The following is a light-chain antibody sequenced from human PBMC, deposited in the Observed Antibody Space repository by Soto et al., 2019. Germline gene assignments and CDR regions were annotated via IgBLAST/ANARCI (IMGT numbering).Light chain of an antibody. CDR3: QQYGGSPRT. J-gene: IGKJ1*01. CDR2: GAS. Sequence: EIVMTQSPVNLSMSPGERATLSCRASQSVYNYLAWYQQRPGQPPTLLISGASSRATGIPDRFSGSGSGTHFTLTISRLEPEDFAVYYCQQYGGSPRTFGQGTKVDIK. V-gene: IGKV3-20*01. CDR1: QSVYNY.